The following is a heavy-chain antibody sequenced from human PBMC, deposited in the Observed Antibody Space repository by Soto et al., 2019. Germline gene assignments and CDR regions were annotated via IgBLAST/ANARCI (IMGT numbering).Heavy chain of an antibody. Sequence: QVQLVQSGGEVKKPGASVKVSCKASGYTFTDHGISWVRQAPGQGLEWMGWISAYNGDTNYADKFQGRVTMTTDTSTTTAYMELRSLGSDDTAVYYCARDGFRTYYYGGGSFSNYWGQGTLVTVLS. CDR1: GYTFTDHG. D-gene: IGHD3-10*01. V-gene: IGHV1-18*01. CDR3: ARDGFRTYYYGGGSFSNY. CDR2: ISAYNGDT. J-gene: IGHJ4*02.